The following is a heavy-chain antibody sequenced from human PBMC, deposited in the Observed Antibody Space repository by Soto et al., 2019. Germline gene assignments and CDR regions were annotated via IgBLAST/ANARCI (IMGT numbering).Heavy chain of an antibody. V-gene: IGHV3-11*05. CDR2: ISSSSSYT. D-gene: IGHD6-13*01. CDR1: GFTFSDYY. CDR3: ARVGYGSSRGESWFDP. J-gene: IGHJ5*02. Sequence: QVQLVESGGGLVKPGGSLRLSCAASGFTFSDYYMSWIRQAPGKGLEWVSYISSSSSYTNYADSVKGRFTISRDNAKNSMYLQRNSLRAEDTAVYYCARVGYGSSRGESWFDPWGQGTLVTVSS.